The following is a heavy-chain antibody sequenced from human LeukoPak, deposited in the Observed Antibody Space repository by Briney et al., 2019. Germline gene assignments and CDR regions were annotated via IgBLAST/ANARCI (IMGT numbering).Heavy chain of an antibody. J-gene: IGHJ4*02. CDR2: IYHSGST. Sequence: PSGTLSLTCAVSGGSISSSNWWSWVRQPPGKGLEWIGEIYHSGSTNYNPSLKSRVTISVDKSKNQFCLKLSSVTAADTAVYYCARIYGPGSYRVLYYFDYWGQGTLVTVSS. CDR1: GGSISSSNW. V-gene: IGHV4-4*02. CDR3: ARIYGPGSYRVLYYFDY. D-gene: IGHD3-10*01.